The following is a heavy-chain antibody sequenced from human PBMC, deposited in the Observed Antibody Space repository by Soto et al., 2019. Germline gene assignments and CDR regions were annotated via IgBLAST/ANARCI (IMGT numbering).Heavy chain of an antibody. D-gene: IGHD1-1*01. CDR2: IKQDGSKR. Sequence: DVQVEESGGGWVQPGGSLRLSCAASGFSFSNYWMSWVRQAPGKGLEWVANIKQDGSKRNYVDSVEGRFTISRDNAKNSVNLQMNSLIVEDTAMYYCTRDLSPWIGGACLDAFDMWGQGTMVTVSS. CDR1: GFSFSNYW. J-gene: IGHJ3*02. CDR3: TRDLSPWIGGACLDAFDM. V-gene: IGHV3-7*01.